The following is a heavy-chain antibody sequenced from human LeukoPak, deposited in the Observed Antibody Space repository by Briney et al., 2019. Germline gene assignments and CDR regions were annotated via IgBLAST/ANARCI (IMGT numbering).Heavy chain of an antibody. V-gene: IGHV4-39*07. CDR2: IYYSGST. D-gene: IGHD2-2*02. J-gene: IGHJ4*02. CDR1: GGSISSSSYY. Sequence: PSETLSLTCTVSGGSISSSSYYCGWIRHPPGKGLEWIGRIYYSGSTYYNPSLKSRVTISVDTSKNQFSLKLSSVTAAATAVYYCARDGRYCSSTSCYTGSDYWGQGTLVTVSS. CDR3: ARDGRYCSSTSCYTGSDY.